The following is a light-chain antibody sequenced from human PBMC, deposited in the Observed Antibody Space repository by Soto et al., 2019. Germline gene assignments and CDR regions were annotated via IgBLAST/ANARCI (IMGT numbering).Light chain of an antibody. CDR2: KAS. V-gene: IGKV1-5*03. Sequence: DLQMTKSPSTLSASVGDRVSITCRASQSISSWLAWYQQKPGKAPKLLIYKASSLESGGPSRFSGSGSGTEFTLTISSLQPDDFATYYCQQYSSSWYTFGQGTKLEIK. CDR1: QSISSW. J-gene: IGKJ2*01. CDR3: QQYSSSWYT.